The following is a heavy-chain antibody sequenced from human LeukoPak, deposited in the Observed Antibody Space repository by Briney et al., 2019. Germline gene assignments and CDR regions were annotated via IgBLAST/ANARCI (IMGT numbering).Heavy chain of an antibody. CDR3: ARDPYGDYYYYGMDV. J-gene: IGHJ6*02. V-gene: IGHV1-46*01. CDR2: INPSGGST. Sequence: ASVKVSCKASGYTFTSYYMHWVRQAPGQGLEWMGIINPSGGSTSYAQKFQGRVTMTRDTSTSTVYMELSSLRSEDTAVYYCARDPYGDYYYYGMDVWGQGTTVTVSS. CDR1: GYTFTSYY. D-gene: IGHD4-17*01.